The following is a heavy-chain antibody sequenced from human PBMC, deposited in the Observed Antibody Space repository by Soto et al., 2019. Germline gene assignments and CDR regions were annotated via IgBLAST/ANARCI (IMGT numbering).Heavy chain of an antibody. V-gene: IGHV4-31*03. CDR2: IYYSGST. D-gene: IGHD2-15*01. CDR3: AREKEACRGGSCKPNNWFDP. CDR1: GGSISSGGYY. Sequence: PSETLSLTCTVSGGSISSGGYYWSWIRQHPGKGLEWIGYIYYSGSTYYNPSLKSRVTISVDTSKNQFSLKLSSVTAADTAVYYCAREKEACRGGSCKPNNWFDPWGQGNLVTVSS. J-gene: IGHJ5*02.